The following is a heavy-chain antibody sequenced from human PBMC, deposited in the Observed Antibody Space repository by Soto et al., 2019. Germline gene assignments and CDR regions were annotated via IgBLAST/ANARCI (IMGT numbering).Heavy chain of an antibody. CDR2: IKNRGNGYTT. Sequence: EVQVVESGGGLVQPGGSLRLSCTASGFTFRDYYMDWVRQAPGQGLEWVGRIKNRGNGYTTEYAASVKDRFTISRDDLQNSLYLRMNSLKTEDTAMYYCARAPSYYASGSDYWGQGALVTVSS. CDR3: ARAPSYYASGSDY. V-gene: IGHV3-72*01. D-gene: IGHD3-10*01. J-gene: IGHJ4*02. CDR1: GFTFRDYY.